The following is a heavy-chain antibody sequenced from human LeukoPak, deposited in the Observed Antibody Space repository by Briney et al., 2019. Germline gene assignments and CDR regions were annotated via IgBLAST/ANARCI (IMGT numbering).Heavy chain of an antibody. CDR3: ARGGPYYDSSRANDLNY. V-gene: IGHV1-46*01. CDR1: GYTFTSYY. Sequence: ASVKVSCKVSGYTFTSYYMHWVRQAPGQGLEWMGITNPSGGSTSYAQKFQGRVTMTRDTSTSTVYMELSSLRSEDTAVYYCARGGPYYDSSRANDLNYWGQGTLVTVSS. CDR2: TNPSGGST. J-gene: IGHJ4*02. D-gene: IGHD3-22*01.